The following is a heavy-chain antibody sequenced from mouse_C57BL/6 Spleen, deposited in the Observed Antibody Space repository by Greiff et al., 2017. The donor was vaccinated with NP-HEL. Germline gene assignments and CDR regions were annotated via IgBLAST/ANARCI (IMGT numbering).Heavy chain of an antibody. J-gene: IGHJ2*01. D-gene: IGHD2-12*01. CDR2: ISYDGSN. CDR3: ARTVTTYFDY. Sequence: DVQLQESGPGLVKPSQSLSLTCSVTGYSITSGYYWNWIRQFPGNKLEWMGYISYDGSNNYNPSLKNRISITRDTSKNQFFLKLNSVTTEDTATYYCARTVTTYFDYWGQGTTLTVSS. V-gene: IGHV3-6*01. CDR1: GYSITSGYY.